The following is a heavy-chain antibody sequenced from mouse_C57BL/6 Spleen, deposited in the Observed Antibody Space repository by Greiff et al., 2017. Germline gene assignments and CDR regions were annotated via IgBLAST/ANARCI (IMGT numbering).Heavy chain of an antibody. Sequence: QVQLQQPGAELVKPGASVKMSCTASGYTFTSYWITWVKQRPGQGLEWIGGIYPGSGSTNYNEKFKSKATLTVDTSSSTAYMQLSSLTSEDTAVYYCARYDYDEGYFDVWGTGTTVTVSS. V-gene: IGHV1-55*01. CDR3: ARYDYDEGYFDV. D-gene: IGHD2-4*01. CDR2: IYPGSGST. J-gene: IGHJ1*03. CDR1: GYTFTSYW.